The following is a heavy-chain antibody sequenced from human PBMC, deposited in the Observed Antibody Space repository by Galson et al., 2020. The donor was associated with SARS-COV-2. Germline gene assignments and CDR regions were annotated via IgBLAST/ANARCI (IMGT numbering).Heavy chain of an antibody. D-gene: IGHD1-26*01. Sequence: SQTLSLTCAISGDSVSSNSAAWNWIRQSPSRGLEWLGRTYYRSKWYNDYAVSVKSRITINPDTSKNQFSLQLNSVTPEDTAVYYCARDWEASQNIVIHYYYGMEVWGQGTTVTVSS. V-gene: IGHV6-1*01. CDR3: ARDWEASQNIVIHYYYGMEV. CDR2: TYYRSKWYN. J-gene: IGHJ6*02. CDR1: GDSVSSNSAA.